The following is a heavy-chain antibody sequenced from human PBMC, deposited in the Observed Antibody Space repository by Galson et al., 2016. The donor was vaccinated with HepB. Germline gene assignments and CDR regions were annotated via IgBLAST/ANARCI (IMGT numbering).Heavy chain of an antibody. V-gene: IGHV4-59*01. J-gene: IGHJ3*01. CDR2: MSYSGSI. D-gene: IGHD3-22*01. CDR3: ACGYDSSGYYYGSDAFDR. Sequence: SETLSLTCTVSGGSISNYYWNWIRQPPGKGLEWIGYMSYSGSINYNPSLKSRVTLSGDTSKNQFSLKLRSVTTADTAVYYCACGYDSSGYYYGSDAFDRWGLGTMVTVSS. CDR1: GGSISNYY.